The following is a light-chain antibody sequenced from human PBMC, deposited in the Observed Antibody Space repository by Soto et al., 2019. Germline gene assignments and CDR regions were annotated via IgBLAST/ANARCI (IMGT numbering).Light chain of an antibody. CDR3: QQYNTYSWT. CDR1: ESIKSW. J-gene: IGKJ1*01. Sequence: DIDMTHSPPPLSASVVDIVTIPCLASESIKSWLAWYQKTAGKARKLLIYEASSLESGVPSRFGGSGSGTEFTLTISSLQHDDFATYYRQQYNTYSWTCGQGTKGDIK. V-gene: IGKV1-5*03. CDR2: EAS.